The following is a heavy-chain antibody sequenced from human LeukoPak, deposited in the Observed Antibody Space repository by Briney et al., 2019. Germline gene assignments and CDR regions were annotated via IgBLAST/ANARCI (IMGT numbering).Heavy chain of an antibody. CDR3: ARGLSGFWSGYYAVVAAFDI. CDR2: ISYDGSNK. Sequence: GGSLRLSCAASGFTFSSYAMHWVRQAPGKGLEWVAVISYDGSNKYYADSVKGRFTISRDNAKNSLYLQMNSLRAEDTAVYYCARGLSGFWSGYYAVVAAFDIWGQGTMVTVSS. CDR1: GFTFSSYA. V-gene: IGHV3-30-3*01. D-gene: IGHD3-3*01. J-gene: IGHJ3*02.